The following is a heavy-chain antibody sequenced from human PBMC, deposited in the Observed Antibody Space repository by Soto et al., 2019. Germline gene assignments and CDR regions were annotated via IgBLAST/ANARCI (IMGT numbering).Heavy chain of an antibody. CDR3: AKWVVVTATAEYFHH. V-gene: IGHV3-23*01. CDR2: ISDSGGST. D-gene: IGHD2-21*02. CDR1: GFTFSSYA. J-gene: IGHJ1*01. Sequence: GGSLRLSCAASGFTFSSYAMSWVRQAPGKGLEWVSAISDSGGSTYYADSVKGRFTISRDNSKNTLYLQMNSLRAEDTAVYYCAKWVVVTATAEYFHHWGQGTLVTAPQ.